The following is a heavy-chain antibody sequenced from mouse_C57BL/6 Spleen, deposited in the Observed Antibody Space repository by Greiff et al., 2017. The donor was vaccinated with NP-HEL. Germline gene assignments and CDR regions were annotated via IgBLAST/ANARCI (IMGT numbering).Heavy chain of an antibody. CDR3: ARSGSHYYAMDY. Sequence: QVQLKQSGAELVRPGTSVKVSCKASGYAFTNYLIEWVKQRPGQGLEWIGVINPGSGGTNYNEKFKGKATLTADKSSSTAYMQLSSLTSEDSAVYFCARSGSHYYAMDYWGQGTSVTVSS. CDR2: INPGSGGT. CDR1: GYAFTNYL. J-gene: IGHJ4*01. D-gene: IGHD4-1*01. V-gene: IGHV1-54*01.